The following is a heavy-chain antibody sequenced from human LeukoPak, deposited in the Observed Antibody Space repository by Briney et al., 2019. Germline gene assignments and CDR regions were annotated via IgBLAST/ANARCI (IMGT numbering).Heavy chain of an antibody. CDR2: IIPILGIA. V-gene: IGHV1-69*04. D-gene: IGHD3-3*01. J-gene: IGHJ4*02. Sequence: SVKVSCKASGGTFSSYAISWVRQAPGQGLEWMGRIIPILGIANYAQKFQCRVTITADKSASTAYMELSSLRSEDTAVYYCARINVRSGPYYFDYWGQGTLVTVSS. CDR3: ARINVRSGPYYFDY. CDR1: GGTFSSYA.